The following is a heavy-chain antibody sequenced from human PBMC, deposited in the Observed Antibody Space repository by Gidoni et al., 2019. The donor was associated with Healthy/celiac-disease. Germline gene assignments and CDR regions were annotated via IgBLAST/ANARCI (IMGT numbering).Heavy chain of an antibody. J-gene: IGHJ3*02. V-gene: IGHV3-48*02. CDR1: GFPFSSYS. Sequence: EVQLVESGGGLVQPGGSLRLSCAASGFPFSSYSMNWVRQAPGKGLEWVSYISSSSSTIYYADSVKGRFTISRDNAKNSLYLQMNSLRDEDTAVYYCARDLGYYDSSGSGAFDIWGQGTMVTVSS. CDR2: ISSSSSTI. D-gene: IGHD3-22*01. CDR3: ARDLGYYDSSGSGAFDI.